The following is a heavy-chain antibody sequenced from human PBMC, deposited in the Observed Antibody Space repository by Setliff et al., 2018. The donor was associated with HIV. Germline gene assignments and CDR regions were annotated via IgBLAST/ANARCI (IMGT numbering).Heavy chain of an antibody. Sequence: ASVKVSCKASGYTFMEYYIHWLRQAPGQGLEWVGWISPQRGDPKYAQNFEGRVTLTTDTSVNTVYMELRSLRSDDTAVYFCAIDGMYSNGWTDHWGQGTLVTVSS. J-gene: IGHJ5*02. CDR1: GYTFMEYY. D-gene: IGHD6-19*01. CDR3: AIDGMYSNGWTDH. V-gene: IGHV1-2*02. CDR2: ISPQRGDP.